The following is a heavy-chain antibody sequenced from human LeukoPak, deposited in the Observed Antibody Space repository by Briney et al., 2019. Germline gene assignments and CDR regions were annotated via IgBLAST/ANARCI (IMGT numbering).Heavy chain of an antibody. CDR2: LYNAGST. CDR1: GFIVSNNY. J-gene: IGHJ4*02. CDR3: ASLKGLFYYFDY. Sequence: PGGSLRLSCVASGFIVSNNYMSWVRQAPGKGLEWVSVLYNAGSTYYAESVKGRFTISRDNSKNTLYLQMYSLRAEDTAVYYCASLKGLFYYFDYWGQGILVTVYS. D-gene: IGHD3-22*01. V-gene: IGHV3-53*01.